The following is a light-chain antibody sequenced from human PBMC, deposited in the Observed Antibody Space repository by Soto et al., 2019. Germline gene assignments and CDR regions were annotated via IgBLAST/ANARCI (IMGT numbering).Light chain of an antibody. V-gene: IGKV1-5*01. CDR1: QSISSW. J-gene: IGKJ5*01. CDR2: DAS. CDR3: QRYGGSPIT. Sequence: DIQMTQSPSTLSASVGDRVTITCRASQSISSWLAWYQQKPGKAPKLLIYDASSLESGVPSRFSGSGSGTEFTLTISSLQPDDFAVYYCQRYGGSPITFGQGTRLEIK.